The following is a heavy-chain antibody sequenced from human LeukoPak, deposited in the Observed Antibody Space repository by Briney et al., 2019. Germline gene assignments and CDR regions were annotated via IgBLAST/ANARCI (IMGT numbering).Heavy chain of an antibody. V-gene: IGHV1-2*02. D-gene: IGHD3-9*01. J-gene: IGHJ4*02. Sequence: ASGKVSCKASGYTFTGYSIHWVRQAPGQGLEWMGWINPNSGGTNYAQKFQGRVTMTRDTSISTAYMELSRLRFDDTAVYYCARSPDILTGEKFDYWGQGTLVTVSS. CDR2: INPNSGGT. CDR1: GYTFTGYS. CDR3: ARSPDILTGEKFDY.